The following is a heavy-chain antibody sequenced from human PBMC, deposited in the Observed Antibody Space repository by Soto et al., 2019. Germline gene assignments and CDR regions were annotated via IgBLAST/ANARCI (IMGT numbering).Heavy chain of an antibody. CDR3: ASQGSTGGMYFYRVAV. Sequence: GESLKISCSGCGYTFTSYWIESVRQRPGEVLEWVGTVYPDDSDTRYSPSLKGQVTISAAKSNNTAYVQWXRLKPSDTTTYYSASQGSTGGMYFYRVAVRPQRTRVTVAS. V-gene: IGHV5-51*01. CDR2: VYPDDSDT. D-gene: IGHD2-8*02. J-gene: IGHJ6*02. CDR1: GYTFTSYW.